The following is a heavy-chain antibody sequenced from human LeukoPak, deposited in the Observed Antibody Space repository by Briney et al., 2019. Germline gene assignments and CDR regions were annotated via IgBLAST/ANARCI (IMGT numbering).Heavy chain of an antibody. Sequence: GASEKVSCKASGGTFSSYAISWVRQAPGQGLEWMGGIIPIFGTANYAQKFQGRVTITTDESTSTAYMELSSLRSEDTAVYYCARGSRATIKVGFDYWGQGTLVTVSS. D-gene: IGHD5-24*01. V-gene: IGHV1-69*05. J-gene: IGHJ4*02. CDR2: IIPIFGTA. CDR3: ARGSRATIKVGFDY. CDR1: GGTFSSYA.